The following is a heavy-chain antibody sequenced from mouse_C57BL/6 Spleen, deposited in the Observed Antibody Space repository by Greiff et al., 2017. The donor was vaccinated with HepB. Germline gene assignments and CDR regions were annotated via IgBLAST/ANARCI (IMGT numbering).Heavy chain of an antibody. CDR3: ARSYSNYWYFDV. Sequence: QVTLKVCGAELVKPGASVKISCKASGYAFSSYWMNWVKQRPGKGLEWIGQIYPGDGDTNYNGKFKGKATLTADKSSSTAYMQLSSLTSEDSAVYFCARSYSNYWYFDVWGTGTTVTVSS. CDR1: GYAFSSYW. J-gene: IGHJ1*03. CDR2: IYPGDGDT. D-gene: IGHD2-5*01. V-gene: IGHV1-80*01.